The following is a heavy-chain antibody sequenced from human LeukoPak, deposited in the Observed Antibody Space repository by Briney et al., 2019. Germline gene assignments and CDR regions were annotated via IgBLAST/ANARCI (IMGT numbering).Heavy chain of an antibody. CDR1: GGSFSGYY. D-gene: IGHD3-10*01. Sequence: SETLSLTCAVYGGSFSGYYWSWLRQPPGKGLEWFGDINHSGSTNYNPSLKSRVTISVDTSKNQFSLKLSSVTAADTAVYYCARGPHGSARDYYYGMDVWGQGTTVTVSS. CDR3: ARGPHGSARDYYYGMDV. CDR2: INHSGST. J-gene: IGHJ6*02. V-gene: IGHV4-34*01.